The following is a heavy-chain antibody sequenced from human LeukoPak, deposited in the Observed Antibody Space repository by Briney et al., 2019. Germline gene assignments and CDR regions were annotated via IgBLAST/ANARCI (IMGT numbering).Heavy chain of an antibody. CDR1: GFTFSDYY. D-gene: IGHD5-18*01. CDR3: ARSAYSYGPTHYYMDV. Sequence: GGSLRLSCAASGFTFSDYYMSWIRQAPGKGLEWVSYISSSGSTIYYADSVKGRFTISRDNAKNSLYLQMNSLRAEDTAVYYCARSAYSYGPTHYYMDVWGKGTTVTISS. CDR2: ISSSGSTI. J-gene: IGHJ6*03. V-gene: IGHV3-11*01.